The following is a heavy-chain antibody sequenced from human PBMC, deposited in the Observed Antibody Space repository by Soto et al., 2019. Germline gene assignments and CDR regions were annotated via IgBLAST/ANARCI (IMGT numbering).Heavy chain of an antibody. CDR1: GFTFSAFA. CDR2: ISYDGTNE. D-gene: IGHD3-10*01. CDR3: AKGVVREPAYFDY. V-gene: IGHV3-30*18. Sequence: PGGSLRLSCTVSGFTFSAFAMYWVRQAPGKGLEWVALISYDGTNEDYAESVRGRFTISRDNSKNTLYLDMNSLSAEDSAVYSCAKGVVREPAYFDYWGQGTLVTVSS. J-gene: IGHJ4*02.